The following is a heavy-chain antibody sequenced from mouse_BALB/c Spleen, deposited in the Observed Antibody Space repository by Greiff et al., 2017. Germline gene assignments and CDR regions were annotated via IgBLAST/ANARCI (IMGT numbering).Heavy chain of an antibody. D-gene: IGHD1-1*01. V-gene: IGHV1-20*02. CDR1: GYSFTGYF. CDR3: ARTTVVAWYFDV. CDR2: INPYNGDT. Sequence: VQLQQSGPELVKPGASVKISCKASGYSFTGYFMNWVMQSHGKSLEWIGRINPYNGDTFYNQKFKGKATLTVDKSSSTAHMELRSLASEDSAVYYCARTTVVAWYFDVWGAGTTVTVSS. J-gene: IGHJ1*01.